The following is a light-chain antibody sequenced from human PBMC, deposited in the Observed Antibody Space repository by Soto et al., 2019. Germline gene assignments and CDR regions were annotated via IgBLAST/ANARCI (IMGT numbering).Light chain of an antibody. V-gene: IGKV3-20*01. J-gene: IGKJ4*01. CDR1: QSISSSY. CDR3: QQYGSSPVT. Sequence: EIVLTQSPVTLSLSPGERATLSCRASQSISSSYLAWYQQKPGQAPRLLIYGASSRATGIPDRFSGSGSGTDFTLTISRLEPEDFAVYYCQQYGSSPVTFGGGTKV. CDR2: GAS.